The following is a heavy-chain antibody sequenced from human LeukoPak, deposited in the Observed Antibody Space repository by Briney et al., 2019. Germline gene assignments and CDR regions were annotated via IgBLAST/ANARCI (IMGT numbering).Heavy chain of an antibody. CDR3: ARDRVGATDYFDY. D-gene: IGHD1-26*01. V-gene: IGHV3-48*01. J-gene: IGHJ4*02. Sequence: GGSLRLSCAASGFTFSSYSMNWVRRAPGKGLEWVSYISSSSSTIYYADSVKGRFTISGDNSKNTLYLQMNSLRAEDTAVYYCARDRVGATDYFDYWGQGTLVTVSS. CDR2: ISSSSSTI. CDR1: GFTFSSYS.